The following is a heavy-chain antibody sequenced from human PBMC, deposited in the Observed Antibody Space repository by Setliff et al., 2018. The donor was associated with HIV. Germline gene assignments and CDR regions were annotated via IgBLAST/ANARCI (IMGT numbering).Heavy chain of an antibody. CDR2: IKQDGSEK. J-gene: IGHJ4*02. Sequence: ETLSLTCAVYGGSFSGYYWGWVRQAPGKGLEWVANIKQDGSEKNYMDSVKGRFTISRDNAKNSLYLQMNSLRVEDTAVYYCATDCAVVGGTGSLDSWGQGTLVTVSS. CDR3: ATDCAVVGGTGSLDS. CDR1: GGSFSGYY. V-gene: IGHV3-7*05. D-gene: IGHD1-26*01.